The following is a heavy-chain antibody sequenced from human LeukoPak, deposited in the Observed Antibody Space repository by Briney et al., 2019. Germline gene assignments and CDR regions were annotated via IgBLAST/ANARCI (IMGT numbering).Heavy chain of an antibody. J-gene: IGHJ5*02. CDR3: ARGDRVVPAAPGGFDP. V-gene: IGHV1-46*01. Sequence: ASVKVSCKASGYTLTSYYMHWVRQAPGQGLEWMGIINPSGGSTSYAQKFQGRVTMTRDTSTSTVYMELSSLRSEDTAVYYCARGDRVVPAAPGGFDPWGQGTLVTVSS. CDR2: INPSGGST. D-gene: IGHD2-2*01. CDR1: GYTLTSYY.